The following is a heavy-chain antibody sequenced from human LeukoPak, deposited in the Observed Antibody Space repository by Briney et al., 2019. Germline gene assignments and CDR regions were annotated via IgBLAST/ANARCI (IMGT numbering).Heavy chain of an antibody. CDR1: GFTFSIYE. J-gene: IGHJ6*02. CDR3: ARGPYYYDGSAYDYYGMDV. Sequence: SGGSLTLSCAASGFTFSIYEMNCVRQAPEKGLECVSYYNYSGSTIYYADSEKRRFTISRDNSKNTVYLQTNRLRAEDTAVYYCARGPYYYDGSAYDYYGMDVWGQGTTVTVSS. V-gene: IGHV3-48*03. CDR2: YNYSGSTI. D-gene: IGHD3-22*01.